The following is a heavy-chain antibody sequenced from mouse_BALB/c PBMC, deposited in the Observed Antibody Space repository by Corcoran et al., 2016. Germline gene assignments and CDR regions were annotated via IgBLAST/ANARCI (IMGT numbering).Heavy chain of an antibody. D-gene: IGHD6-1*01. CDR1: GYTFTNYG. V-gene: IGHV9-3-1*01. J-gene: IGHJ4*01. CDR3: ARAPLHYYARDY. CDR2: INTYTGEP. Sequence: QIQLVQSGPELKKPGETVKISCKASGYTFTNYGMNWVKQAPGKGLKWMGWINTYTGEPTYADDFKGRFAFSLETSASTAYLQINNLKNEDTATYVGARAPLHYYARDYWGQGTSVTVSS.